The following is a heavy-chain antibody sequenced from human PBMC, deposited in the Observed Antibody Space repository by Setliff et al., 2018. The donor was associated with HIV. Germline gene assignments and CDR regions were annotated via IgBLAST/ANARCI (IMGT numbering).Heavy chain of an antibody. J-gene: IGHJ4*02. CDR1: GFNFATAW. D-gene: IGHD1-26*01. Sequence: PGGSLRLSCEASGFNFATAWMNWVRRAPGKGLEWVARIRGEADGGETEYAAPVKGRFTVSRDDSKNTLYLQMNSLKTDDTAVYFCTKFSERSEDYWGQGTLVTVSS. CDR3: TKFSERSEDY. V-gene: IGHV3-15*01. CDR2: IRGEADGGET.